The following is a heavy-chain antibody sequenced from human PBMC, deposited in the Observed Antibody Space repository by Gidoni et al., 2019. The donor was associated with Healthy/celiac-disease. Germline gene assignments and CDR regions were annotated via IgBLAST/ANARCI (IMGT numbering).Heavy chain of an antibody. CDR1: GYSFTSYW. CDR2: IYPGDSDT. V-gene: IGHV5-51*01. J-gene: IGHJ4*02. CDR3: ASAVVYARYYFDY. Sequence: EVQLVQSGAEVKKPGESLKISCKGSGYSFTSYWLGWVRQMPGKGLGWMGIIYPGDSDTRYSPSFQGQVTISADKSISTAYLQWSSLKASDTAMYYCASAVVYARYYFDYWGQGTLVTVSS. D-gene: IGHD2-8*02.